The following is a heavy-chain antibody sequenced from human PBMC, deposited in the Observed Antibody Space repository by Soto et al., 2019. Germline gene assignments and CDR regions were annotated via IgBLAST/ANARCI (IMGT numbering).Heavy chain of an antibody. CDR1: GFTFSDSA. CDR3: TRHVSGYDSSGYVDY. CDR2: IRSKANNYAT. V-gene: IGHV3-73*01. J-gene: IGHJ4*02. D-gene: IGHD3-22*01. Sequence: EVQLVESGGGLVQPRGSLKLSCAASGFTFSDSAMHWVRQASGKGLEWVGRIRSKANNYATAYAASVKGRFTISRDDSRNTAYLQMNSLKTEDTAVYYCTRHVSGYDSSGYVDYWGQGTLVTVSS.